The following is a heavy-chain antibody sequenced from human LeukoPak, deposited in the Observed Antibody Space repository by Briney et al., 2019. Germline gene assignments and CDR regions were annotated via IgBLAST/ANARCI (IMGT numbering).Heavy chain of an antibody. Sequence: SSETLSLTCTVSGGSISSYYWSWIRQPPGKGLEWIGYIYYSGSTNYNPSLKSRVTISVDTSKNQFSLKLSSVTAADTAVYYCARDRSLWFGESLLDYWGQGTLVTVSS. D-gene: IGHD3-10*01. CDR3: ARDRSLWFGESLLDY. CDR1: GGSISSYY. V-gene: IGHV4-59*01. CDR2: IYYSGST. J-gene: IGHJ4*02.